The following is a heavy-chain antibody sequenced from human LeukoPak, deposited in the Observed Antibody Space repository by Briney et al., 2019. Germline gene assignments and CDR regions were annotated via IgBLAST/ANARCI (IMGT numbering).Heavy chain of an antibody. V-gene: IGHV4-39*07. CDR2: INHSGST. CDR1: GGSISSSSYY. CDR3: ARPATAY. D-gene: IGHD1-26*01. J-gene: IGHJ4*02. Sequence: PSETLSLTCTVSGGSISSSSYYWGWIRQPPGKGLEWIGEINHSGSTNYNPSLKSRVTISVDTSKNQFSLKLSSVTAADTAVYYCARPATAYWGQGTLVTVSS.